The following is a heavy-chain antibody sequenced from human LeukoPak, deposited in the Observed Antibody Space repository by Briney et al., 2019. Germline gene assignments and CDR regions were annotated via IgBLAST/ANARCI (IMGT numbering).Heavy chain of an antibody. CDR3: AGSAPSYYVAFGF. CDR1: DASISGYY. CDR2: MCNSGST. D-gene: IGHD3-22*01. V-gene: IGHV4-59*08. J-gene: IGHJ4*02. Sequence: PSETLSLTCTVSDASISGYYWSWIRQPPGKGLEWIGYMCNSGSTNYNPSLKSRVTISVDTSKKQFSLRLSSVTAADTAFYYCAGSAPSYYVAFGFWGQGTLVTVSS.